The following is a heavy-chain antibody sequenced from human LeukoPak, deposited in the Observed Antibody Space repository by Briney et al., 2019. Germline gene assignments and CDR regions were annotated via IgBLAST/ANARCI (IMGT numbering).Heavy chain of an antibody. Sequence: GGSLRLSCAASGFTVSSNYMSWARQAPGKGLEWVSVIYSGGSTYYADSVKGRFTISRDNSKNTLYLQMNSLRAEDTAVYYCARAINRDGYNFGYYFDYWGQGTLVTVSS. CDR3: ARAINRDGYNFGYYFDY. J-gene: IGHJ4*02. V-gene: IGHV3-53*01. D-gene: IGHD5-24*01. CDR1: GFTVSSNY. CDR2: IYSGGST.